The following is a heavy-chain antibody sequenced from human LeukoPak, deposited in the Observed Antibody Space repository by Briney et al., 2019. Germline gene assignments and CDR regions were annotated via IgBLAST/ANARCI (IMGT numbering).Heavy chain of an antibody. CDR1: GFTFDDYA. Sequence: GRSLRLSCAASGFTFDDYAMHWVRQAPGKGLEWVSGISWNSGSIGCADSVKGRFTISRDNAKNSLYLQMNSLRAEDMALYYCAKEGYSGYEHWGQGTLVTVSS. D-gene: IGHD5-12*01. CDR2: ISWNSGSI. V-gene: IGHV3-9*03. CDR3: AKEGYSGYEH. J-gene: IGHJ1*01.